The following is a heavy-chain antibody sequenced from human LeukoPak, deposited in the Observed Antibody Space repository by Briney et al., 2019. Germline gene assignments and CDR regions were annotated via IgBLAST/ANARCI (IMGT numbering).Heavy chain of an antibody. CDR1: GYSFTSYW. CDR2: LYPGDSDT. D-gene: IGHD2-2*01. Sequence: GESLKISCKGSGYSFTSYWIGWVRQMPGKGLEWMGILYPGDSDTRYSPSFQGQVTISADKSISTAYLQWSSLKASDTAMYYCARGYCSSTSCPGVGDYWGQGTLVTVSS. J-gene: IGHJ4*02. V-gene: IGHV5-51*01. CDR3: ARGYCSSTSCPGVGDY.